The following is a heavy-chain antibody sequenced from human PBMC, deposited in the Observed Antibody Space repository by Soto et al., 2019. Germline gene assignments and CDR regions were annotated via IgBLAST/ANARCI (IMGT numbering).Heavy chain of an antibody. CDR2: IVPMFRTS. V-gene: IGHV1-69*06. Sequence: QERLVQSGAEVRKPGSSVKVSCKVTGGTSTRYAINWVRQAPVQGLEWMGGIVPMFRTSKYAQKFQGRVTITADTSTNIAYMELRSLRSEDTAVYYCNRGSEYDFWSGYLWGQGTLVSVSS. CDR3: NRGSEYDFWSGYL. J-gene: IGHJ4*02. D-gene: IGHD3-3*01. CDR1: GGTSTRYA.